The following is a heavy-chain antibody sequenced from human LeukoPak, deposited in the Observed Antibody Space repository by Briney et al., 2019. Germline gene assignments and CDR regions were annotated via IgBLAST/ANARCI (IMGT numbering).Heavy chain of an antibody. CDR1: GYTFTSYG. CDR3: ARYRITMIVVVTKNDAFDI. CDR2: ISAYNGNT. J-gene: IGHJ3*02. D-gene: IGHD3-22*01. V-gene: IGHV1-18*01. Sequence: ASVKVSCKASGYTFTSYGISWVRQAPGQGLEWMGWISAYNGNTNYAQKLQGRVTMTTDTSTSTAYMELRSLRSDDTAVYYCARYRITMIVVVTKNDAFDIWGQGTMVTVSS.